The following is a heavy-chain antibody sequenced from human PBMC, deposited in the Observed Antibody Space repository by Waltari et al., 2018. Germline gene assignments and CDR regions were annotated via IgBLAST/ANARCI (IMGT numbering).Heavy chain of an antibody. Sequence: QVQLVQSGAEVKKPGASVKGSCKASGYTFHGYYMPWVRPAPGQGLEWMGWTNPNSGGTNYAQKFQGRVTMTRDTSISTAYMELSRLRSDDTAVYYCARVDEYGSGSDWGQGTLVTVSS. D-gene: IGHD3-10*01. CDR1: GYTFHGYY. CDR2: TNPNSGGT. J-gene: IGHJ4*02. V-gene: IGHV1-2*02. CDR3: ARVDEYGSGSD.